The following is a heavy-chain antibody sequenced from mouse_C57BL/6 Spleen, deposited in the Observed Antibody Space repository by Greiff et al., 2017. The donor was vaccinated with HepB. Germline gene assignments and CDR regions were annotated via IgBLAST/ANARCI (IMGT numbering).Heavy chain of an antibody. J-gene: IGHJ4*01. CDR3: AKNFYYYDSSSSDAMDY. Sequence: QVQVVESGPGLVQPSQSLSITCTVSGFSLTSYGVHWVRQSPGKGLEWLGVIWRGGSTDYNAALMSRLSITKDKSKSQVFFKMNSLQADDTAIYYDAKNFYYYDSSSSDAMDYWGQGTSVTVSS. D-gene: IGHD1-1*01. CDR1: GFSLTSYG. CDR2: IWRGGST. V-gene: IGHV2-5*01.